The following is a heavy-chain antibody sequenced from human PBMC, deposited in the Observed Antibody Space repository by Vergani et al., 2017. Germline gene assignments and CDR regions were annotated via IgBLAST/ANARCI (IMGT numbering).Heavy chain of an antibody. J-gene: IGHJ5*02. CDR3: ARHTSYSSSWYDL. CDR2: INHSGST. Sequence: QVQLQQWGAGLLKPSGTLSLTCAVYGGSFSGYYWSWIRQPPGQGLEWIGEINHSGSTNYNPSLKSRVTISVDTSKNQFSLKLSSVTAADTSVYYCARHTSYSSSWYDLWGQGTLVTVSS. CDR1: GGSFSGYY. V-gene: IGHV4-34*01. D-gene: IGHD6-13*01.